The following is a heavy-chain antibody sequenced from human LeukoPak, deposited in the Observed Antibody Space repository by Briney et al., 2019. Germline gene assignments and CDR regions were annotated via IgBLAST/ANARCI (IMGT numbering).Heavy chain of an antibody. D-gene: IGHD2-15*01. Sequence: ASVKVSCKASGYTFTSYYMHWVRQAPGQGLEWTGIINPSGGSTSYAQKFQGRVTMTRDTSTSTVYMELSSLRSEDTAVYYCAKSVGAAGPWSSFDYWGQGTLVTVSS. CDR3: AKSVGAAGPWSSFDY. CDR2: INPSGGST. J-gene: IGHJ4*02. V-gene: IGHV1-46*01. CDR1: GYTFTSYY.